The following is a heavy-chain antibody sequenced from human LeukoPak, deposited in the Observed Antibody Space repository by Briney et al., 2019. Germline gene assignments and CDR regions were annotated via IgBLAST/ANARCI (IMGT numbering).Heavy chain of an antibody. J-gene: IGHJ4*02. D-gene: IGHD5-12*01. CDR1: EYTFTAYY. Sequence: ASVKVSCKASEYTFTAYYIHWVRQAPGQGLEWMGRMNPNSGDANYAQKFQGRLTMTRDTSTSTAYMDLSGLTPDDTAVYYCAKPYSIPSWESYYFDYWGQGTLVTVSS. V-gene: IGHV1-2*06. CDR3: AKPYSIPSWESYYFDY. CDR2: MNPNSGDA.